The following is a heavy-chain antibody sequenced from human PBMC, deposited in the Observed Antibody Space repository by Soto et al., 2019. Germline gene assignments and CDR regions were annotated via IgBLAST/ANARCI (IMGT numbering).Heavy chain of an antibody. V-gene: IGHV3-23*01. CDR2: ISGSGGST. CDR3: AKEWVVVAATGTNYYYGMDV. Sequence: GGSLRLSCAASGFTFSSYAMSWVRQAPGKGLEWVSAISGSGGSTYYADSVKGRFTISRDNSKNTLYLQMNSLRAEDTAVYYCAKEWVVVAATGTNYYYGMDVWGQGTTVTVSS. CDR1: GFTFSSYA. D-gene: IGHD2-15*01. J-gene: IGHJ6*02.